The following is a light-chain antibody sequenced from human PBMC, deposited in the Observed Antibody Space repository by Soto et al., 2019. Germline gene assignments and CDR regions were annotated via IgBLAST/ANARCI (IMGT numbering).Light chain of an antibody. J-gene: IGLJ1*01. Sequence: QSALTQPPSVSGAPGQRVTISCTGSSSNIGAGYDVHWYQQLPGTAPKLLIYGNSNRPSGVPDRFSGSKSDTSASLAITGLQAEDEADYYCQSYDSSRSGYYVFGTGTKLTVL. V-gene: IGLV1-40*01. CDR1: SSNIGAGYD. CDR2: GNS. CDR3: QSYDSSRSGYYV.